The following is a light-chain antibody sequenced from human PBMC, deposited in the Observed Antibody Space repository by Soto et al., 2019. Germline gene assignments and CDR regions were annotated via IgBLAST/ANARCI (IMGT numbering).Light chain of an antibody. Sequence: SVLAQPPPAAGAPRERGTIFCFGKSPNIGSNTVNWYQQLPGTAPKLLIYSNNQRPSGVPDRFSGSKSGTSASLAISGLQSEDEADYYCAAWDDSLNGYVFGTGTKVTVL. J-gene: IGLJ1*01. CDR2: SNN. CDR3: AAWDDSLNGYV. CDR1: SPNIGSNT. V-gene: IGLV1-44*01.